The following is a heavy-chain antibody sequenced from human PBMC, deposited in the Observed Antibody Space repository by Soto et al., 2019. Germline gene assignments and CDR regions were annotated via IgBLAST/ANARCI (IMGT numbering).Heavy chain of an antibody. J-gene: IGHJ5*02. D-gene: IGHD2-21*02. CDR3: ARVGPYCGGDCYCPPP. V-gene: IGHV4-38-2*01. CDR1: GYSIRNGYY. Sequence: PSETLSLTCAVSGYSIRNGYYWGLIRQPPGKGLEWIGTIYHSGSTYHNPSLKRRVTISVDASENHFSLKLSSVTAADTAVYYCARVGPYCGGDCYCPPPCGQGTLVTVSS. CDR2: IYHSGST.